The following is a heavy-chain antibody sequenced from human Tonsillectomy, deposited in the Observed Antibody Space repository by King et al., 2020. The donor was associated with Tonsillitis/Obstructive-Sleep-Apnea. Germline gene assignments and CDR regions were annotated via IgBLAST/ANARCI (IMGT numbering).Heavy chain of an antibody. CDR3: SRDLGYCTSASCYAGFDI. D-gene: IGHD2-2*01. J-gene: IGHJ3*02. Sequence: DVQLVESGGGLVQPGGSLRLSCAASGVTFSRYYMNWVRQAPGKGLEWGANIKQDGSEQYDVDFVRGRLTISRENAKNSLYLQMNSLRAEETALYYCSRDLGYCTSASCYAGFDIWGQGTMVTVSS. V-gene: IGHV3-7*04. CDR1: GVTFSRYY. CDR2: IKQDGSEQ.